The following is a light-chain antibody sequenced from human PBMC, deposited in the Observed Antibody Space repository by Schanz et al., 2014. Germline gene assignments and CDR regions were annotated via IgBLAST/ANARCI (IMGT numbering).Light chain of an antibody. Sequence: DVRMTQSPSFVSADVGDTVSLTCRASQYVGDYLAWYQQKPGKVPKVLIYGSSTLPSVVPARFSGSVSGRDFALTIRSLQPEDSANYFCQQGNNFPLTFGGGTKVEI. V-gene: IGKV1-12*01. CDR1: QYVGDY. CDR2: GSS. J-gene: IGKJ4*01. CDR3: QQGNNFPLT.